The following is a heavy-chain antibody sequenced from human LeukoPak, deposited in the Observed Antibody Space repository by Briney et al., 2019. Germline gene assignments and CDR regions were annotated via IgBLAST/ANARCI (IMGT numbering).Heavy chain of an antibody. D-gene: IGHD2-2*01. J-gene: IGHJ6*03. CDR1: GGSIRSHY. V-gene: IGHV4-59*11. Sequence: PSETLSLTCTVSGGSIRSHYWSWIRQPPGKGLEWIGYIYYSGSTNYNPSLKSRVTISVDTSKNQFSLKLSSVTAADTAVYYCARGYCSSTSCYRNPHYYYMDVWGKGTTVTVSS. CDR3: ARGYCSSTSCYRNPHYYYMDV. CDR2: IYYSGST.